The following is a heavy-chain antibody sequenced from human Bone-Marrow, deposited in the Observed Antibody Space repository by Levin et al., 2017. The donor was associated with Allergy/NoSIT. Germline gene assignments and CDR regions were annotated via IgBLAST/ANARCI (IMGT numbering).Heavy chain of an antibody. D-gene: IGHD3-22*01. J-gene: IGHJ4*02. V-gene: IGHV3-7*01. Sequence: HGESLKISCTASGFIFSNFWMTWVRQAPGKGLEWLANIGQDGSQKNYVDSVKGRFTISRDNAKNSLYLQMNSLRAEDTAIYYCASHGYFSFDDWGQGTLVTVSS. CDR2: IGQDGSQK. CDR3: ASHGYFSFDD. CDR1: GFIFSNFW.